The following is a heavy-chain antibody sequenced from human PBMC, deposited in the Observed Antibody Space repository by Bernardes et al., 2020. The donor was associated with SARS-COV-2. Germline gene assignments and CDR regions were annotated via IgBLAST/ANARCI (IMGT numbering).Heavy chain of an antibody. J-gene: IGHJ4*02. CDR3: AREGIAATVYFDY. CDR2: INSDGSST. CDR1: GFTFSSYW. Sequence: GGSLRLSCAASGFTFSSYWMHWVRQAPGKGLVWVSRINSDGSSTSYADSVKGRFTISRDNAKNTLYLQMNSLRAEDTAVYYCAREGIAATVYFDYWGQGTLGTVSP. D-gene: IGHD6-13*01. V-gene: IGHV3-74*01.